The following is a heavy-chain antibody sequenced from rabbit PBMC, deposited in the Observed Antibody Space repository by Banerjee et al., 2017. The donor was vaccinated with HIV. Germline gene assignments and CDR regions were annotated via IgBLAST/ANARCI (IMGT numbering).Heavy chain of an antibody. V-gene: IGHV1S43*01. J-gene: IGHJ4*01. CDR2: IYTGSGYT. Sequence: QEQLEESGGDLVKPEGSLTLTCTASGFSFSNKYVMCWVRQAPGKGLEWIGCIYTGSGYTWFASWVNGRFTISRSTSLNTVTLQMTDLTGADTATYFCARTILYTGYGGDPSDGYALSLWGQGTLVTVS. D-gene: IGHD6-1*01. CDR1: GFSFSNKYV. CDR3: ARTILYTGYGGDPSDGYALSL.